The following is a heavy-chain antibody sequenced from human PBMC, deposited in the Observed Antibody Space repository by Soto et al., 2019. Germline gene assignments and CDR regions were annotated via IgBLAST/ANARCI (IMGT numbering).Heavy chain of an antibody. CDR3: ARDPNIVATMGSIYYYYGMDV. Sequence: SETLSLTCTVSGCSISSSSYYWGWIRQPPGKGLEWIGSIYYSGSTYYNPSLKSRFTISRDNAKNSLYLQMDSLRAEDTAVYYCARDPNIVATMGSIYYYYGMDVWGQGTTVTVSS. V-gene: IGHV4-39*02. CDR1: GCSISSSSYY. D-gene: IGHD5-12*01. CDR2: IYYSGST. J-gene: IGHJ6*02.